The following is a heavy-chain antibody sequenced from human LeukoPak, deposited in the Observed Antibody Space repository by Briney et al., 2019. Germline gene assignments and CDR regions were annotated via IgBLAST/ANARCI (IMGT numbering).Heavy chain of an antibody. CDR1: GGTFSSYA. V-gene: IGHV1-69*05. D-gene: IGHD2-2*01. CDR3: AGAESIYCSSTSCFPPLDP. J-gene: IGHJ5*02. CDR2: IIPIFGTA. Sequence: ASVKVSCKASGGTFSSYAISWVRQAPGQGLEWMGGIIPIFGTANYAQKFQGRVTITTDESTSTAYMELSSLRSEDTAVYYCAGAESIYCSSTSCFPPLDPWGQGTLATVSS.